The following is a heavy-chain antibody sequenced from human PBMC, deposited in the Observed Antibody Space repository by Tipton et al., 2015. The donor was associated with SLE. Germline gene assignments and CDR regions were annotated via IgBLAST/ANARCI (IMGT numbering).Heavy chain of an antibody. CDR3: ARDQGTAGAFDI. CDR1: GGSISSYY. CDR2: IYYSGST. D-gene: IGHD1-1*01. J-gene: IGHJ3*02. V-gene: IGHV4-59*01. Sequence: TLSLTCTVSGGSISSYYWSWIRQPPGKGLEWIGYIYYSGSTNYNPSLKSRVTISVDTSENQFSLKLSSVTAADTAVYYCARDQGTAGAFDIWGQGTMVTVSS.